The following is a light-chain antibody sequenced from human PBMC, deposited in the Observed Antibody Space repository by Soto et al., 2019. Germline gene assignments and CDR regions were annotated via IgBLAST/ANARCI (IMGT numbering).Light chain of an antibody. CDR1: RDDIGAYDY. Sequence: QSALTQPASVSGSPGQSITISCAGTRDDIGAYDYVSWYQQHPGNAPKLLVYEVTNRPSGVSDRFSGSKSGSTASLTISGLQAEDEADYYCNSYTNSSAVVFGGGTKVTV. CDR2: EVT. J-gene: IGLJ2*01. V-gene: IGLV2-14*01. CDR3: NSYTNSSAVV.